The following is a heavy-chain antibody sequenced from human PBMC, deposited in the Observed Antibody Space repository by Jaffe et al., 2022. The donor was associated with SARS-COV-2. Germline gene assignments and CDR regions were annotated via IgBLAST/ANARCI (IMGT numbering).Heavy chain of an antibody. CDR2: IYYSGST. CDR1: GGSISSSSYY. CDR3: ARHSDSGYDLEAYFDY. Sequence: QLQLQESGPGLVKPSETLSLTCTVSGGSISSSSYYWGWIRQPPGKGLEWIGSIYYSGSTYYNPSLKSRVTISVDTSKNQFSLKLSSVTAADTAVYYCARHSDSGYDLEAYFDYWGQGTLVTVSS. D-gene: IGHD5-12*01. J-gene: IGHJ4*02. V-gene: IGHV4-39*01.